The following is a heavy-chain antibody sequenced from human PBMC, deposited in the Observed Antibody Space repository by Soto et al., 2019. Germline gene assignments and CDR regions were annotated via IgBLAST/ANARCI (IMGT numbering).Heavy chain of an antibody. V-gene: IGHV4-34*01. D-gene: IGHD3-10*01. CDR2: INHSGST. CDR1: GGSFSGYY. CDR3: ARAMVDNLDY. Sequence: SETLSLTCAVYGGSFSGYYWSWIRQPPGKGLEWIGEINHSGSTNYNPSLKSRVTISVDTSKNQFSLKLSSVTAADTAVYYCARAMVDNLDYWGQGTLVTVSS. J-gene: IGHJ4*02.